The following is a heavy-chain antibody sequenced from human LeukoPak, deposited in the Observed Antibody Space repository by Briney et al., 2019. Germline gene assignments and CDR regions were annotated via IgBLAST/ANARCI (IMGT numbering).Heavy chain of an antibody. J-gene: IGHJ4*02. D-gene: IGHD5-18*01. Sequence: PGGSLTLFCAASGFIFSTYWMHWVRHAPGKGLVWVSRINSDTNITTYADSVKGRFTISRDNAKNTLYLQMNSLRAEDTAVYYCARVGYSYGYDYWGQGTLVTVSS. V-gene: IGHV3-74*01. CDR1: GFIFSTYW. CDR3: ARVGYSYGYDY. CDR2: INSDTNIT.